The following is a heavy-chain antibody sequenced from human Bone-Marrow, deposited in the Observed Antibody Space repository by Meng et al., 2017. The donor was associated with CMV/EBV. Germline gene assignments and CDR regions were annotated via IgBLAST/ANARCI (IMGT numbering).Heavy chain of an antibody. J-gene: IGHJ4*02. CDR1: GGSISSSSYY. D-gene: IGHD6-25*01. V-gene: IGHV4-39*07. Sequence: SGGSISSSSYYWGWIRQPPGKGLEWIGSIYYSGSTYYNPSLKSRVTISVDTSKNQFSLKLSSVTAADTAVYYCARDYAATDRPGLYWGQGTLVTVSS. CDR2: IYYSGST. CDR3: ARDYAATDRPGLY.